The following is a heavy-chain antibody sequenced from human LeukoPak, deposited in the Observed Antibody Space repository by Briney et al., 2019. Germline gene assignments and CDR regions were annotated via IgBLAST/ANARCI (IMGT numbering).Heavy chain of an antibody. V-gene: IGHV4-4*07. Sequence: SETLSLTCTVSGGSFSNYYWSWVRQPAGKGLEWVGRIYTSGSNNDNPSVKRRVTISVDTSNNQFSLKLTSVTAADTAVYYCARQPPQYYGMDVWGQGTTVTVSS. J-gene: IGHJ6*02. CDR1: GGSFSNYY. CDR2: IYTSGSN. CDR3: ARQPPQYYGMDV.